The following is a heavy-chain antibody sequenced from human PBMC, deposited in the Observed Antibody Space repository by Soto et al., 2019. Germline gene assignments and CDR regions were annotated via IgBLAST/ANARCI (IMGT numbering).Heavy chain of an antibody. CDR1: GGSIINYY. Sequence: QVQLQESGARLVKPSETLSLTCTVSGGSIINYYWSWIRQPPGKGLEWLGFIYYDGDTNYNPSVRSRVTISVNTSQNQLSLTLRSVTAADTAIYLCVRHSDEDMLTGSSGYFDFWGRGALVTVSS. J-gene: IGHJ4*02. CDR3: VRHSDEDMLTGSSGYFDF. V-gene: IGHV4-59*08. CDR2: IYYDGDT. D-gene: IGHD3-9*01.